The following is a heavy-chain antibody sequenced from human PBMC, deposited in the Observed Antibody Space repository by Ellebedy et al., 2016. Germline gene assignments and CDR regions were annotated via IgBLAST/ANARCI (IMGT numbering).Heavy chain of an antibody. Sequence: GESLKISCAASGFTFRNYWMIWVRQAPGKGLEWVANINQDGSEINYVDSVKGRFTISRDNAKNSVYLQMNSLRAEETAVYYCARRNDFDIWGQGTMVTVSS. CDR2: INQDGSEI. V-gene: IGHV3-7*01. J-gene: IGHJ3*02. CDR3: ARRNDFDI. CDR1: GFTFRNYW.